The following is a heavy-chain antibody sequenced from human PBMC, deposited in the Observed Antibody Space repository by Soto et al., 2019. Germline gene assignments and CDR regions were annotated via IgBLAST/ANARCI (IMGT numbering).Heavy chain of an antibody. CDR2: IYYSGST. J-gene: IGHJ5*02. CDR1: GGSVSSGSYY. D-gene: IGHD4-4*01. Sequence: SETLSLTCTVSGGSVSSGSYYWSWIRQPPGKGLEWIGYIYYSGSTNYNPSLKSRVTISVDTSKNQFSLKLSSVTAADTAVYYCARAEGSHAYSFSWGQGTLVTVSS. CDR3: ARAEGSHAYSFS. V-gene: IGHV4-61*01.